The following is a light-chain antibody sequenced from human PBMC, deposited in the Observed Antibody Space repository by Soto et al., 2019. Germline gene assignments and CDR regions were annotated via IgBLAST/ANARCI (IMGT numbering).Light chain of an antibody. CDR3: QQYGSSPLT. CDR2: GAS. J-gene: IGKJ4*01. CDR1: QSVSSNY. Sequence: EIVLTQSPGTLSLSPGQRATLSCRDSQSVSSNYLAWYQQKPGQAPRLLVYGASSRATGIPDRFSGSGSGADFTLTISRLEPEDFVVYYCQQYGSSPLTFGGGTKVEIK. V-gene: IGKV3-20*01.